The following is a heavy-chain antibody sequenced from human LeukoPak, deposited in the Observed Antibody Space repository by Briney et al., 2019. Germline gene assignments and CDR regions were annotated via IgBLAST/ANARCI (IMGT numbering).Heavy chain of an antibody. D-gene: IGHD2-8*02. V-gene: IGHV3-30-3*01. CDR2: ISYDGSNK. CDR3: ARSTAEENWFDP. Sequence: GGSLRLSWAAAGFTFSSYAMHWVRQAPGKGLEWVAVISYDGSNKYYADSGKGRFTISRDNSKNTLYLQMNSLRAEDTAVYYCARSTAEENWFDPWGQGTLVTVSS. CDR1: GFTFSSYA. J-gene: IGHJ5*02.